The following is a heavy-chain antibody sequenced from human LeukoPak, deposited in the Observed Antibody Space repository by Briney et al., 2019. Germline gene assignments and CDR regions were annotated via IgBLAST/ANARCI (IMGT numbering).Heavy chain of an antibody. Sequence: SETLSLTCTVSGDSISSSYWSWIRQPPGKTLEWIGYIYYTGTTNYNPSLKSRVTMSIDTSKNQFSLNLNSVTAADTAVYYCARGFYDSTGYSNCFDPWGQGTLVTVSS. V-gene: IGHV4-59*01. CDR3: ARGFYDSTGYSNCFDP. J-gene: IGHJ5*02. CDR2: IYYTGTT. CDR1: GDSISSSY. D-gene: IGHD3-22*01.